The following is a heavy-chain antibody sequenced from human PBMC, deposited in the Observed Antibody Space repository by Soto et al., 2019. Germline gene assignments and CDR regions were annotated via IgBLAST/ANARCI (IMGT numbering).Heavy chain of an antibody. CDR2: ISGSGGTT. V-gene: IGHV3-23*01. CDR1: GFTFSSYA. J-gene: IGHJ4*02. Sequence: EVQLLESGGGLVQPGGSLRLSCAASGFTFSSYAMSWVRQAPGKGLEWVSAISGSGGTTYYADSVKGRFTISRDNSKNTLYLQINSLRIEGTAVYYCATGGTYTTSSLDYWGQGTLVTVSS. D-gene: IGHD6-6*01. CDR3: ATGGTYTTSSLDY.